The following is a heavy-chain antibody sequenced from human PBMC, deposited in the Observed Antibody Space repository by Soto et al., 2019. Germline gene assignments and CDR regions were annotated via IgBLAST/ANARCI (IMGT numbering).Heavy chain of an antibody. D-gene: IGHD2-8*01. CDR1: GFTFSSYA. CDR3: AKARADCTNGVCYTGYYYYGMDV. CDR2: ISGSGGST. J-gene: IGHJ6*02. Sequence: GGSLSLSGAASGFTFSSYAMSWVRQAPGKGLEWVSVISGSGGSTYYADSLRGRFTISRGNSKNTLYLQMNSLRAEDTAVYYCAKARADCTNGVCYTGYYYYGMDVWGQGTTVTVSS. V-gene: IGHV3-23*01.